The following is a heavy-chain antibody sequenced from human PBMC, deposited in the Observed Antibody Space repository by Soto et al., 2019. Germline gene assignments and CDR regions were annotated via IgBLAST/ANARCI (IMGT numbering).Heavy chain of an antibody. V-gene: IGHV5-51*01. CDR2: IYPGDSDT. CDR1: GYSFTSYW. CDR3: ARQGFSITGRTDYYYYMDV. D-gene: IGHD1-20*01. J-gene: IGHJ6*03. Sequence: GESLKISCKGSGYSFTSYWIGWVRQMPGKGLEWMGIIYPGDSDTRYSPSFQGQVTISADKSISTAYLQWSSLKASDTAMYYCARQGFSITGRTDYYYYMDVWGKGTTVTVSS.